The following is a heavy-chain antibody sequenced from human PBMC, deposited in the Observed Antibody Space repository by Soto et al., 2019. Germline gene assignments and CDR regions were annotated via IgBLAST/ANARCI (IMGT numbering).Heavy chain of an antibody. D-gene: IGHD2-15*01. Sequence: PSETLSLTCTVYGGSFSGYYWSWIRQPPGKGLEWVGDINHSGSTNYNPSLKSRVTISVDTSKNQFSLKLSSVTAADTAVYYCARVGEYCSGGSCYLVDYYYYMEVWGKGTTVTVSS. CDR2: INHSGST. CDR3: ARVGEYCSGGSCYLVDYYYYMEV. V-gene: IGHV4-34*01. CDR1: GGSFSGYY. J-gene: IGHJ6*03.